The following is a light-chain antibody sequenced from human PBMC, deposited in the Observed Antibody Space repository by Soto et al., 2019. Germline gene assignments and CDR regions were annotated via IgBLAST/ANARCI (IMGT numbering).Light chain of an antibody. J-gene: IGKJ5*01. CDR1: QSISSW. CDR2: KAS. V-gene: IGKV1-5*03. CDR3: QQYNSYSVT. Sequence: NQMPKSPSTLSASVGDRVTITCRARQSISSWLAWYQQKPGKAPKLLIYKASSLESGVPSRFSGSGSGTEFTLTISSLQPDDFATYYCQQYNSYSVTFGQGTRLEIK.